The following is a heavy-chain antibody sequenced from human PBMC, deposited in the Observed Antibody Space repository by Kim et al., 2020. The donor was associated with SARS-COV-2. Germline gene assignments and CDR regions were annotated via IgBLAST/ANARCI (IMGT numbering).Heavy chain of an antibody. Sequence: GGSLRLSCAASGFTFSSYSMNWVRQAPGKGLEWVSSISSSSSYIYYADSVKGRFTISRDNAKNSLYLQMNSLRAEDTAVYYCARVVPAASSVGYWGQGTLVTVSS. CDR2: ISSSSSYI. J-gene: IGHJ4*02. D-gene: IGHD2-2*01. CDR1: GFTFSSYS. V-gene: IGHV3-21*01. CDR3: ARVVPAASSVGY.